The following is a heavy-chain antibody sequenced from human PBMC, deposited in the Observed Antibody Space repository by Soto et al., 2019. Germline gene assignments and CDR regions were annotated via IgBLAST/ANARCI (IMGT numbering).Heavy chain of an antibody. CDR1: GGSISNYY. Sequence: QVQLQESGPGLVKPSETLSLTCTVSGGSISNYYWSWIRQPPGMGLEWIGYIYYTGSTNYNPSLRSRVTISVDTCKNQFSLKLSSVTAADTAVYYCARVGSSWYLGMDVWGQGTTVTVSS. V-gene: IGHV4-59*01. CDR2: IYYTGST. D-gene: IGHD6-13*01. J-gene: IGHJ6*02. CDR3: ARVGSSWYLGMDV.